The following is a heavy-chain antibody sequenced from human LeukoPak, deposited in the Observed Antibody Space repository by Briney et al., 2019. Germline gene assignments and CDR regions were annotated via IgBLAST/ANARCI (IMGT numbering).Heavy chain of an antibody. D-gene: IGHD3-22*01. Sequence: ASVKVSCKASGYTFTSYGITWVRQAPGQGLEWMGWISAYNGNTKYAQKVQGRVTMTRDTSTSTVYMELSSLRSEDTAVYYCAVGSYYYDSSGYYEDYWGQGTLVTVSS. J-gene: IGHJ4*02. CDR3: AVGSYYYDSSGYYEDY. CDR1: GYTFTSYG. V-gene: IGHV1-18*01. CDR2: ISAYNGNT.